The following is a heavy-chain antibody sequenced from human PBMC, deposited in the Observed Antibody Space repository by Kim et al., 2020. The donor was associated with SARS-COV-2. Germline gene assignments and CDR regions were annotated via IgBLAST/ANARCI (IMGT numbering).Heavy chain of an antibody. D-gene: IGHD3-22*01. Sequence: PSPKSRVTSSVDTSKNQFSLKLSSVTAADTAVYYCATRYYYYDSSGSDYWGQGTLVTVSS. J-gene: IGHJ4*02. CDR3: ATRYYYYDSSGSDY. V-gene: IGHV4-34*01.